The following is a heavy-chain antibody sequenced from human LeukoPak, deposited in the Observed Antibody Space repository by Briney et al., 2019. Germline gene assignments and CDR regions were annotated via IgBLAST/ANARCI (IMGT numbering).Heavy chain of an antibody. Sequence: SETLSLTCTVSGGSISSYYWSWIRQPPGEGPEWIGYIYYSGSTIYNPSLKSRVTISVDTSKNQFSLKLSSVTAADTAVYYCARHRATVTKTLDYWGQGTLVTV. J-gene: IGHJ4*02. D-gene: IGHD4-17*01. CDR1: GGSISSYY. CDR2: IYYSGST. CDR3: ARHRATVTKTLDY. V-gene: IGHV4-59*08.